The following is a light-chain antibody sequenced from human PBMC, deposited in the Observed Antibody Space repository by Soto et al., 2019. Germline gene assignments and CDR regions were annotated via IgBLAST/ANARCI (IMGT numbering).Light chain of an antibody. J-gene: IGKJ1*01. Sequence: EIVMTQSPATLSVSPGERATLSCRASQSVSSTLACYRQKPGQAPRLLIYGASTRATGIPARFSGSGSGTEFTLTISSLQSEDFAVYYCQQYNNWPRTFGQGTKVDIK. CDR2: GAS. V-gene: IGKV3-15*01. CDR1: QSVSST. CDR3: QQYNNWPRT.